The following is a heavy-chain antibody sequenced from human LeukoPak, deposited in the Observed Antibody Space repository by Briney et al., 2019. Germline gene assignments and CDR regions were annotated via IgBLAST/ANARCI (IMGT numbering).Heavy chain of an antibody. V-gene: IGHV3-53*01. Sequence: GGSLRLSCAASGFTVSSNYMSWVRQAPGKGLEWVSIIYTGGSRYYADSVKVRVTISRDNSKNTLHLQMNSLRAEDTAVYYCASDYYYGSGSFYSWGQGTLVTVSS. CDR2: IYTGGSR. CDR3: ASDYYYGSGSFYS. D-gene: IGHD3-10*01. J-gene: IGHJ4*02. CDR1: GFTVSSNY.